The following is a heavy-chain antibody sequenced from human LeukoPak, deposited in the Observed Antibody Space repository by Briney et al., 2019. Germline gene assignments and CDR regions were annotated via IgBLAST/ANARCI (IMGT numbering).Heavy chain of an antibody. Sequence: TGGSLRLSCAASGFTFSSYAMHWVRQAPGKGLEWVAVISYDGSNKYYADSVKGRFTISRDNSKNTLYLQMNSLRAEDTAVYYCATMNREGYLLLSFGDDWGQGTLVTVSS. CDR3: ATMNREGYLLLSFGDD. V-gene: IGHV3-30-3*01. CDR1: GFTFSSYA. J-gene: IGHJ4*02. D-gene: IGHD3-16*01. CDR2: ISYDGSNK.